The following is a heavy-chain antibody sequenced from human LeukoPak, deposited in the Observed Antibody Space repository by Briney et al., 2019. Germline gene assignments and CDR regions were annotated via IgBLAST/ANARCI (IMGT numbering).Heavy chain of an antibody. J-gene: IGHJ4*02. D-gene: IGHD6-19*01. CDR2: IKQDGSDR. CDR3: VRNLAVAGTCFDS. Sequence: GGSLRLSCAASGFTFSSYSMNWVRQVPGTGLEWVANIKQDGSDRNYVTSVRGRFTISRDNAESSLYLQMNSLRAEDTAVYYCVRNLAVAGTCFDSWGQGTLVTVSS. CDR1: GFTFSSYS. V-gene: IGHV3-7*03.